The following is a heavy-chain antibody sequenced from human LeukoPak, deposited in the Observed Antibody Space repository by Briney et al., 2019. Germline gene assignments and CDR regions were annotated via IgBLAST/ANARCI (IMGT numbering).Heavy chain of an antibody. J-gene: IGHJ3*02. CDR1: GFTFSSYS. CDR3: ARNRYGSSLDAFDI. D-gene: IGHD6-13*01. V-gene: IGHV3-21*01. CDR2: ISGSSTYI. Sequence: GGSLRLSCAASGFTFSSYSMNWVRQAPGKGLEWVSSISGSSTYIYYADSVKGRFTISRDNAKNSLHLQMNSLRAEDTAVYYCARNRYGSSLDAFDIWGQGTVVTVSS.